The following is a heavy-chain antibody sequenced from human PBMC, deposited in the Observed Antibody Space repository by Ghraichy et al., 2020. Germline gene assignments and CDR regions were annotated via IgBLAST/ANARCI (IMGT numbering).Heavy chain of an antibody. Sequence: SETLSLTCTVSGGSISTSRHYWGWIRQPPGKGLEWIGTIYYSGSTYYNPSLKSRVTISVDTAKNQFSLKLSAVTAADTAVYYCARHDYCSGGGCLLSYYSYRMDVWGQGTTVTVSS. CDR3: ARHDYCSGGGCLLSYYSYRMDV. CDR1: GGSISTSRHY. CDR2: IYYSGST. D-gene: IGHD2-15*01. V-gene: IGHV4-39*01. J-gene: IGHJ6*02.